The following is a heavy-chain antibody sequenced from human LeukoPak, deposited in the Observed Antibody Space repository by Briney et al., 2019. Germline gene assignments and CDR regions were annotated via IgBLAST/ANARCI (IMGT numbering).Heavy chain of an antibody. D-gene: IGHD6-19*01. V-gene: IGHV1-8*01. CDR2: MNPNSAIT. CDR3: ARVTYSGGWPYYWFDP. J-gene: IGHJ5*02. Sequence: ASVKVSCKASGYTFTSSDINWVRQAPGQGLEWLGRMNPNSAITGYAQKFQGRVTMTRNTSISTAYMELTSLRYEDTAVYYCARVTYSGGWPYYWFDPWGQGTLVTVSS. CDR1: GYTFTSSD.